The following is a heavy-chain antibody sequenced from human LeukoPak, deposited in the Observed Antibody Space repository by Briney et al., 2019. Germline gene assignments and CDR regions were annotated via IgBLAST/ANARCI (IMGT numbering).Heavy chain of an antibody. V-gene: IGHV3-48*01. CDR3: ARAREGIDY. D-gene: IGHD1-26*01. CDR2: ISSSSSTI. J-gene: IGHJ4*02. CDR1: GFTFSSYS. Sequence: ESGGSLRLSCAASGFTFSSYSMNWVRQAPGKGLEWVSYISSSSSTIYYADSVKGRFTISRDNSKNTLYLQMNSLRAEDTAVYYCARAREGIDYWGQGTLVTVSS.